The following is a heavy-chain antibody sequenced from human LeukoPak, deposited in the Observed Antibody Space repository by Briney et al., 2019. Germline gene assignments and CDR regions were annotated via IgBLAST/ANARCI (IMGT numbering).Heavy chain of an antibody. CDR2: ISGSGGST. CDR1: GFTFSSYA. Sequence: GGSLRLSCAASGFTFSSYAMSWVRQAPGKGLEWVSAISGSGGSTYYADSVKGRFTISRDNSKNTLFLQMNSLTAEDTAVYYCAKDRAGSGIAATGAGDCFDFWGQGTLVTVSS. D-gene: IGHD6-13*01. CDR3: AKDRAGSGIAATGAGDCFDF. J-gene: IGHJ4*02. V-gene: IGHV3-23*01.